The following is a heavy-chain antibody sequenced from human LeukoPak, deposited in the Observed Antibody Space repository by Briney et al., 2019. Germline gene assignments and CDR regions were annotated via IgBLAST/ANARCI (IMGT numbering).Heavy chain of an antibody. CDR1: GFPFSTFD. CDR2: ISRSGDRT. D-gene: IGHD2/OR15-2a*01. J-gene: IGHJ3*01. Sequence: GGSLRLSCAASGFPFSTFDMSWVRQAPGKGLEWVSAISRSGDRTYYADSVKGRFAISRDNSKDKLYVQINSLRVDDSAVYYCARGEYFAFDLWGQGTVVTVSS. V-gene: IGHV3-23*01. CDR3: ARGEYFAFDL.